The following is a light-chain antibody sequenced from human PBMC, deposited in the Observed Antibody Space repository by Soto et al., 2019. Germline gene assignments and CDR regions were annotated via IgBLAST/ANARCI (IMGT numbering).Light chain of an antibody. CDR3: QQSYSIPYT. J-gene: IGKJ2*01. CDR2: VAS. Sequence: DIQMTQSPSSLSASVGDRVTITCRASQNINIYLNWYQQKPGEAPKLLIYVASNLEGGVPSRFAGSGSGTDFTLAISNLQPEDFATYYCQQSYSIPYTFGQGTKLEIK. V-gene: IGKV1-39*01. CDR1: QNINIY.